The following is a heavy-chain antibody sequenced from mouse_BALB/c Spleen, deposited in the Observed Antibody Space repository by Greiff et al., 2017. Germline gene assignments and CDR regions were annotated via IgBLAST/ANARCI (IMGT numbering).Heavy chain of an antibody. J-gene: IGHJ4*01. Sequence: EVMLVESGGGLVQPGGSLKLSCAASGFTFSSYTMSWVRQTPEKRLEWVAYISNGGGSTYYPDTVKGRFTISRDNAKNTLYLQMSSLKSEDTAMYYCARLAYYRDAMDYWGQGTSVTVSS. V-gene: IGHV5-12-2*01. CDR2: ISNGGGST. CDR1: GFTFSSYT. CDR3: ARLAYYRDAMDY. D-gene: IGHD2-12*01.